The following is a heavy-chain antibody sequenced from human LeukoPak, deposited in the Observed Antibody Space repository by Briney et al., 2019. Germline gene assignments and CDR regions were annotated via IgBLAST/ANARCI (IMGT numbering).Heavy chain of an antibody. J-gene: IGHJ4*02. V-gene: IGHV3-15*01. D-gene: IGHD3-22*01. CDR2: TKSKTDGGTT. CDR3: TPWTYYYDSSGYHLFDY. Sequence: VGTLRLSCAASGFTFRNAWTSWGREAPGKGLGWGVRTKSKTDGGTTDYAAPVKARFTISRDDSKNTLYLQINSLKTEDTAVYYCTPWTYYYDSSGYHLFDYWGQGTLVTVSP. CDR1: GFTFRNAW.